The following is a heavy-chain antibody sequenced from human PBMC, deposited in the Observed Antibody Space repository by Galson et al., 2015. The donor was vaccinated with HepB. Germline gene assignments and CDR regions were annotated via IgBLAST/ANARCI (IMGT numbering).Heavy chain of an antibody. CDR2: IRNKANSYIT. D-gene: IGHD3-16*01. Sequence: LRLSCAASGFPFSDHYMDWVRQAPGKGLDWVSRIRNKANSYITEYGASVRGRFTISRDDSKNSLYLQMNSLKTEDTAIYYCVRDTGGGYFDFWGQGVLVTVSS. V-gene: IGHV3-72*01. CDR1: GFPFSDHY. J-gene: IGHJ4*02. CDR3: VRDTGGGYFDF.